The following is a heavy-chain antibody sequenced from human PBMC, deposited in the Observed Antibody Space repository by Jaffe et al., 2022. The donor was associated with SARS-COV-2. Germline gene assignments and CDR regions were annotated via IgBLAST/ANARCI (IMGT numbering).Heavy chain of an antibody. CDR1: GFTFSDYY. V-gene: IGHV3-11*01. Sequence: QERLVESGGGLVKPGGSLRLSCEASGFTFSDYYMTWIRQAPGKGLEWISYISNSAATMYYADSVKGRFTISRDNARNSLDLQMNSLRVEDTAVYYCVRLKSQLLKGPLFYHYYMDVWGKGTTVTVSS. CDR2: ISNSAATM. CDR3: VRLKSQLLKGPLFYHYYMDV. J-gene: IGHJ6*04. D-gene: IGHD3-16*02.